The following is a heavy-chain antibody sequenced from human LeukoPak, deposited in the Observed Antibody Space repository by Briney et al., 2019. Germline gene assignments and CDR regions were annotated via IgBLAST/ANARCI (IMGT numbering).Heavy chain of an antibody. V-gene: IGHV3-21*01. CDR3: AKTWEPKFGFDH. D-gene: IGHD1-26*01. J-gene: IGHJ4*02. CDR2: ISSSSSYI. Sequence: PGGSLRLSCAASGFTFSSYGMSWVRQAPGKGLEWVSSISSSSSYIYYADSVKGRFTISRDNSKNTLYLQMNSLRTEDTAVYYCAKTWEPKFGFDHWGQGTLVTVSS. CDR1: GFTFSSYG.